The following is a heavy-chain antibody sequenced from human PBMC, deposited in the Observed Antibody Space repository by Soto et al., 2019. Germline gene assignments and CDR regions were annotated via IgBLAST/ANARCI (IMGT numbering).Heavy chain of an antibody. D-gene: IGHD2-15*01. CDR3: VRTSLVVAAATREDY. V-gene: IGHV3-74*01. J-gene: IGHJ4*02. CDR1: GFTFSSYW. CDR2: INSDGSST. Sequence: EVQLVESGGGLVQPGGSLRLSCAASGFTFSSYWMHWVRQAPGKGLVWVSRINSDGSSTSYADSVKGRFTISRDNAKNTLYLQMNSLRAEDTAVYYCVRTSLVVAAATREDYWGQGTLVTGYS.